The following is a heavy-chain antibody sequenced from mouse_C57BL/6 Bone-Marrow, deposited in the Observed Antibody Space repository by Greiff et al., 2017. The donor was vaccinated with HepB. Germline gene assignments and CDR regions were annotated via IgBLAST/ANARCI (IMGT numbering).Heavy chain of an antibody. CDR3: ARAYYYGSSYAYYFDY. Sequence: QVQLQQPGAELVQPGASVKMSCKASGYTFTSYWLTWVKQRPGQGLEWIGDIYPGSGSTNYNEKFKSKATLTVDTSSSTAYMQLSSLTSEDSAVYYCARAYYYGSSYAYYFDYWGEGTTLTVSS. CDR1: GYTFTSYW. J-gene: IGHJ2*01. CDR2: IYPGSGST. V-gene: IGHV1-55*01. D-gene: IGHD1-1*01.